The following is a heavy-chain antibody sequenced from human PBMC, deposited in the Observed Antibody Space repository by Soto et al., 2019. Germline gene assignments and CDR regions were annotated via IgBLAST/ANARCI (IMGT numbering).Heavy chain of an antibody. D-gene: IGHD3-3*01. J-gene: IGHJ4*02. CDR3: AKDQGWVIIGFDY. CDR1: GFTFSSYA. CDR2: ISGSGGTT. Sequence: EVQLLESGGGLVQPGGSLRLSCAASGFTFSSYAMSWVRQAPGKGLEWVSAISGSGGTTYYADSVKGRFTITRDNSKNTLYPQMHSLRVEDTAVYYCAKDQGWVIIGFDYWGQGTLVTVSS. V-gene: IGHV3-23*01.